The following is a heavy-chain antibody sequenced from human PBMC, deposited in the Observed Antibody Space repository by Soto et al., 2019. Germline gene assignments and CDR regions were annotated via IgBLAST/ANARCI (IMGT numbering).Heavy chain of an antibody. J-gene: IGHJ5*02. Sequence: VQLVESGGGLVQPGGSLRLSCAASGFTFSSYEMNWVRQAPGKGLEWVSYISSSGSTIYYADSVKGRFTISRDNAKNSLYLQMNSLRAEDTAVYYCARLPGGYSYSNWFDPWGQGTLVTVSS. CDR1: GFTFSSYE. CDR3: ARLPGGYSYSNWFDP. V-gene: IGHV3-48*03. D-gene: IGHD5-18*01. CDR2: ISSSGSTI.